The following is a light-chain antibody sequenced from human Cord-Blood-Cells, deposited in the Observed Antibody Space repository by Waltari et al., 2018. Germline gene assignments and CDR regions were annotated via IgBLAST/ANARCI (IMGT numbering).Light chain of an antibody. CDR2: AAS. CDR3: QQSYSTPYT. Sequence: DFQMTQSPSTLSASVGDRVTITCRASQSISSYLNWYQPKPGKAPKLLIYAASTLQSGVPSRFSGSGSGTDFTLTISSLQPEDFATYYCQQSYSTPYTFGQGTKLEIK. CDR1: QSISSY. J-gene: IGKJ2*01. V-gene: IGKV1-39*01.